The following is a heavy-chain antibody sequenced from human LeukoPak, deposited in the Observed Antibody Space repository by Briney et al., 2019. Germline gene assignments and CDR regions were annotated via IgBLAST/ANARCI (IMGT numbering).Heavy chain of an antibody. Sequence: PSETLSLTCTVSGGSLSSSSYYWGWFRQPPGTGMEWLGSIYYSGRTYYNPSLKSRVTISVDTSKNQFSLKLSSVTAADTAVYYCARQTKLVPAATNWFDPWGQGTLVTVSS. V-gene: IGHV4-39*01. CDR3: ARQTKLVPAATNWFDP. CDR2: IYYSGRT. D-gene: IGHD2-2*01. J-gene: IGHJ5*02. CDR1: GGSLSSSSYY.